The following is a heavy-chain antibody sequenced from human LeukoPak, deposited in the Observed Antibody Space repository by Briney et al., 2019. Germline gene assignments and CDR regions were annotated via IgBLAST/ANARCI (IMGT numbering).Heavy chain of an antibody. CDR3: ARHRPLLWFGESDAFDI. CDR2: ISRSGSTI. V-gene: IGHV3-48*03. CDR1: GFTFSSYE. D-gene: IGHD3-10*01. Sequence: GGSLRLSCAASGFTFSSYEMNWVRQAPGKGLEWVSYISRSGSTIYYADSVKGRFTISRDNAKTSLYLKINSLRAEDTAVYYCARHRPLLWFGESDAFDIWGQGTMVTVSS. J-gene: IGHJ3*02.